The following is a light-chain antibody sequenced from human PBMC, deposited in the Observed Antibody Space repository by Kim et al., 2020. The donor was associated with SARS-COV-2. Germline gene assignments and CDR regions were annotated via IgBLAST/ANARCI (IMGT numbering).Light chain of an antibody. J-gene: IGLJ2*01. CDR2: DDS. Sequence: SYELTQPPSVSVAPGKTARITCGGNNIGSKSVHWYQQKPGQAPVLVVYDDSDRPSGLPERFSGSNSGNTATLTISRVEAGDEADYYCQVWDSSSVVFGGG. V-gene: IGLV3-21*03. CDR1: NIGSKS. CDR3: QVWDSSSVV.